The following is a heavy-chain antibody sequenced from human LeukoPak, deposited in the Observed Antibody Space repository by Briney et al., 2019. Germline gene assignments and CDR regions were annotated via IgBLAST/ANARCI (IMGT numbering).Heavy chain of an antibody. Sequence: GGSLRLSCAASGFTFSSRWMGWVRQAPGKGLEWVANIRNEGLTPYYVDSVKGRFTISRDNAKDSLSLQMNSLRAEDTAVYFCARHGDYCFDLWGQGTLVTVSS. CDR3: ARHGDYCFDL. D-gene: IGHD4-17*01. CDR1: GFTFSSRW. V-gene: IGHV3-7*01. CDR2: IRNEGLTP. J-gene: IGHJ4*02.